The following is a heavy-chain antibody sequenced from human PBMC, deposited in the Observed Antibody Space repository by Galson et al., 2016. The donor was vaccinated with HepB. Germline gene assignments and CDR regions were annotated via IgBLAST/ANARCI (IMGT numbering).Heavy chain of an antibody. CDR2: IRGSGMTI. CDR1: GFSFSTYS. V-gene: IGHV3-48*01. D-gene: IGHD2-8*02. J-gene: IGHJ6*02. Sequence: SLRLSCAASGFSFSTYSMNWVRQAPGKGLEWVAYIRGSGMTIIYADSVRGRFSISRDNARKSLHLRLNRLRAEDTAVYYCARYRRVVSSAYGDNVRYDDSGMDVGGQGTTGTVSS. CDR3: ARYRRVVSSAYGDNVRYDDSGMDV.